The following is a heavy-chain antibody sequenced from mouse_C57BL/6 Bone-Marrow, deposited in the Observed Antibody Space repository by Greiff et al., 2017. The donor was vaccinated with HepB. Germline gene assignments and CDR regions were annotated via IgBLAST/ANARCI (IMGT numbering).Heavy chain of an antibody. CDR1: GYTFTSYW. CDR2: INPSSGYT. D-gene: IGHD2-5*01. CDR3: ARGTYSNYGYYAMDY. Sequence: QVHVKQSGAELAKPGASVKLSCKASGYTFTSYWMHWVKQRPGQGLEWIGYINPSSGYTKYNQKFKDKATLTADKSSSTAYMQLSSLTYEDSAVYYCARGTYSNYGYYAMDYWGQGTSVTVSS. V-gene: IGHV1-7*01. J-gene: IGHJ4*01.